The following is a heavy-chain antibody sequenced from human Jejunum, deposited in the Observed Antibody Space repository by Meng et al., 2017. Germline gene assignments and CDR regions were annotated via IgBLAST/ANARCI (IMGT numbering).Heavy chain of an antibody. Sequence: QGQLVQSGAEVGTPGASVKVSCKGFGYSFDSSEIHWVIHATGQGVEWMAWVNPSKSSIPQKFKGRPTVTWDSYETTAYMELNRLTSDDTAVYYCARGGTGWPLDFWGQGTLVTVSS. CDR3: ARGGTGWPLDF. CDR2: VNPSKS. CDR1: GYSFDSSE. D-gene: IGHD6-19*01. V-gene: IGHV1-8*01. J-gene: IGHJ4*02.